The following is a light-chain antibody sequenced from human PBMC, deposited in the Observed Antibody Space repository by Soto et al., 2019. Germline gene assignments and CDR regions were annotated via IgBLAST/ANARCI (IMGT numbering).Light chain of an antibody. J-gene: IGKJ3*01. V-gene: IGKV3-15*01. CDR2: GAS. CDR1: QSISSN. CDR3: QQYNKWPLFT. Sequence: IVMTQSPATRSVSPGQRATLSCRVSQSISSNLAWYQQRPGQAPRLLIYGASTRATGVPARFSGSGSGTDFVLTISSLQSEDFAIYYCQQYNKWPLFTFGPGTRVDI.